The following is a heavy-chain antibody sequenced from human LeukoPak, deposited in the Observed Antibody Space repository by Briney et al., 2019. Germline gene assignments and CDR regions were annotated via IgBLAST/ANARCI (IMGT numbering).Heavy chain of an antibody. CDR2: IYYSGST. CDR1: GGSISSSSYY. Sequence: SETLSLTCTVSGGSISSSSYYWGWIRQPPGKGLEWIGSIYYSGSTYYNPSLKSRVTISVDTSKNQFSLKLSSVTAADTAVYYCASLPISSRYYFDYWGQGTRVTVSS. D-gene: IGHD6-6*01. CDR3: ASLPISSRYYFDY. V-gene: IGHV4-39*01. J-gene: IGHJ4*02.